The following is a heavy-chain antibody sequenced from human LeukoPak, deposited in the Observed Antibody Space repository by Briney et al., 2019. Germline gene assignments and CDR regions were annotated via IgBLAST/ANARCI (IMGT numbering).Heavy chain of an antibody. CDR3: APYYDFWSGYYPY. CDR2: ISGSGGST. CDR1: GFTVSSNY. V-gene: IGHV3-23*01. Sequence: PGGSLRLSCAASGFTVSSNYMSWVRQAPGKGLEWVSAISGSGGSTYYADSVKGRFTISRDNSKNTLYLQMNSLRAEDTAVYYCAPYYDFWSGYYPYWGQGTLITVSS. D-gene: IGHD3-3*01. J-gene: IGHJ4*02.